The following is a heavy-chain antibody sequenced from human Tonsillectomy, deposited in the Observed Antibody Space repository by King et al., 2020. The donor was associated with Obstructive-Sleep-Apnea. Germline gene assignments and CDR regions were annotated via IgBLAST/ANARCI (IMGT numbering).Heavy chain of an antibody. Sequence: QLVQSGAEVKKPGASVKVSCKASGYTFTSYGISWVRQAPGQGLEWMGWISAYNGNTNYAQKSQGRVTMTTDTSTSTAYMELRSLRSDDTSVYYCARVSSSWSNYYYYYGMDVWGQGTTVTVSS. J-gene: IGHJ6*02. D-gene: IGHD6-13*01. CDR3: ARVSSSWSNYYYYYGMDV. CDR2: ISAYNGNT. CDR1: GYTFTSYG. V-gene: IGHV1-18*01.